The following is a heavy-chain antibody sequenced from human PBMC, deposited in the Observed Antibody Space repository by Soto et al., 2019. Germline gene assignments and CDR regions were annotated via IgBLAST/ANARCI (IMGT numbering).Heavy chain of an antibody. D-gene: IGHD4-17*01. CDR1: GYTFTSYG. CDR2: INAYNGNT. CDR3: AGGSSSVTTFYFDL. Sequence: QVQLVQSGAEVKKPGASVKVSCKASGYTFTSYGISWVQQAPGQGLEWMGWINAYNGNTNYAQKFQGRVTITRDTSASTAYMELSSLRSEDTAVYYCAGGSSSVTTFYFDLWGRGTLVTVSS. V-gene: IGHV1-18*01. J-gene: IGHJ2*01.